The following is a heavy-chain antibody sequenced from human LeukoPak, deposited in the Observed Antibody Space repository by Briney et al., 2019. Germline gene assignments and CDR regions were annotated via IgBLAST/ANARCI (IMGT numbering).Heavy chain of an antibody. J-gene: IGHJ4*02. CDR1: GGSFSGYY. V-gene: IGHV4-34*01. CDR3: ARGRRLTEKSMVRGVIINY. Sequence: SETLSLTCAVYGGSFSGYYWSWIRQPPGKGLEWIGEINHSGSTNYNPSLKRRVTISVDTSKNQFSLKLSSVTAADTAVYYCARGRRLTEKSMVRGVIINYWGQGTLVTVSS. D-gene: IGHD3-10*01. CDR2: INHSGST.